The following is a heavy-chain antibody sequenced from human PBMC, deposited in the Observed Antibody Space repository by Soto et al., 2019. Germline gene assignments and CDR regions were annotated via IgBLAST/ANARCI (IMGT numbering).Heavy chain of an antibody. J-gene: IGHJ3*02. D-gene: IGHD3-22*01. CDR2: IDWDDDK. CDR1: GFSLSTRGMR. CDR3: ARMYLARFYDSCGYYDPDAFDI. Sequence: SGPTLVNPAHTLTLTCTFSGFSLSTRGMRVSWIRQPPGKALEWLARIDWDDDKFYSTSLKTRLTISKDTSKNQVVLTMTNMDPVDTATYYCARMYLARFYDSCGYYDPDAFDIWGQGTMVTVSS. V-gene: IGHV2-70*04.